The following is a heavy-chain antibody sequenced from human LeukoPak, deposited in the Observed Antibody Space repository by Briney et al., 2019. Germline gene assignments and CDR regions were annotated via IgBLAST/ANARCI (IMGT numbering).Heavy chain of an antibody. V-gene: IGHV1-46*01. CDR2: ITPSGGST. Sequence: ASVKVSCKASGYTFTSYYMHWVRQAPGQGLEWMGMITPSGGSTNYAQKFQGRVTMTRDTSTTTVYMELSSLRSEDTAVYYCARVEMATINGMDVWGQGTTVTLSS. D-gene: IGHD5-24*01. J-gene: IGHJ6*02. CDR1: GYTFTSYY. CDR3: ARVEMATINGMDV.